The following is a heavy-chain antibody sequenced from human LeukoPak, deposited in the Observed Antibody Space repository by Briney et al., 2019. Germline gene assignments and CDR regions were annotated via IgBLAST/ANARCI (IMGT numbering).Heavy chain of an antibody. CDR3: AKDIGATVGASDY. CDR2: ISYDGSNK. J-gene: IGHJ4*02. D-gene: IGHD5-12*01. Sequence: GGSLRLSCAASGFTFSYYAMHWVRQAPGKGLEWVAVISYDGSNKYYADSVKGRFTISRDNSKNTLFLQMNSLRVEDTAVYYCAKDIGATVGASDYWGQGTLVTVSS. V-gene: IGHV3-30-3*01. CDR1: GFTFSYYA.